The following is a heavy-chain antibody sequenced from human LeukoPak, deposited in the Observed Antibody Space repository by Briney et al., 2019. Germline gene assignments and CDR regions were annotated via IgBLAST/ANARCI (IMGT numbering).Heavy chain of an antibody. CDR3: ARELNGYGYYFFDY. J-gene: IGHJ4*02. D-gene: IGHD3-16*01. CDR1: GFTFSSYA. CDR2: ISYDGTNK. V-gene: IGHV3-30-3*01. Sequence: GGSLRLSCAASGFTFSSYAMHWVRQAPGKGLEWVAVISYDGTNKYYADSVKGRFTISRDNSKNTLYLQMNSLRAEDTTVYYCARELNGYGYYFFDYWGPGTLVTVSS.